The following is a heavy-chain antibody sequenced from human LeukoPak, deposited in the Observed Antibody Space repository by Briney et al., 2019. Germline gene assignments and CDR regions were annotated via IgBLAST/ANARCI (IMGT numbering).Heavy chain of an antibody. V-gene: IGHV4-59*11. CDR2: IYHTRST. D-gene: IGHD2-15*01. Sequence: SETLSLTCTGYGGSIRSHYWEWIRQPPGKGLEWIGYIYHTRSTNYNPSLKSRVTISVDTSKNQFSLKLNSVTAADTAVYYCASGSRGNQNDAFDIWGQGTMVTVSS. CDR3: ASGSRGNQNDAFDI. J-gene: IGHJ3*02. CDR1: GGSIRSHY.